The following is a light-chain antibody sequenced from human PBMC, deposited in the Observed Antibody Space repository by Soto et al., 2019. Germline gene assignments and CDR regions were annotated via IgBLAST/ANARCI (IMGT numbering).Light chain of an antibody. CDR2: EVT. CDR1: SSDVAGYNY. Sequence: QSVLTQPASVSGSPGQSITSSCTGTSSDVAGYNYVSWYQHHPGKAPKLMIYEVTNRPSGVSNRFSGSKSGNTASLIISGLQAEDEADYYCSSYTSSSTLYVFGTGTKVTVL. V-gene: IGLV2-14*01. CDR3: SSYTSSSTLYV. J-gene: IGLJ1*01.